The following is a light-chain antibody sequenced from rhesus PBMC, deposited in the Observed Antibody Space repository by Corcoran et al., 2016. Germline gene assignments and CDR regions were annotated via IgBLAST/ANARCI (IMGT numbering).Light chain of an antibody. CDR2: YSN. CDR1: QGISSY. V-gene: IGKV1-32*01. CDR3: QQYNSLPPT. J-gene: IGKJ4*01. Sequence: DIQMTQSPSSLSASVGDRVTITCRASQGISSYLNWYQQKPGKAPKRLIDYSNRLESGVPSRFSGSGSGTEFTLTISSLQPEDFATYYCQQYNSLPPTFGGGTKVEIK.